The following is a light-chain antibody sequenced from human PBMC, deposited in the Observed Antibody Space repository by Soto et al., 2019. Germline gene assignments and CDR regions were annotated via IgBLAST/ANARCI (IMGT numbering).Light chain of an antibody. CDR3: QQYNNWPRT. CDR1: QSLSIN. Sequence: EIVMTQSPATLSVSPGERVTLSCRASQSLSINLAWYQQKPGQAPRLLIYGASSRATGIPARFSGSGSGTEFTLTISSLQSEDSAVYFCQQYNNWPRTFGQGTKVDIK. CDR2: GAS. V-gene: IGKV3-15*01. J-gene: IGKJ1*01.